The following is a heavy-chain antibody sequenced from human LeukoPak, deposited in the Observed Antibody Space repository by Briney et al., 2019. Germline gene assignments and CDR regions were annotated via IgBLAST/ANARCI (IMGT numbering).Heavy chain of an antibody. Sequence: GGSLRLSCAASGFTFSSYAMSWVRQAPGKGLEWVSAISGSGGSTYYADSVKGRFTISRENSKNTLNLQMNSLRAEDTAVYYFAKAPEYPPLYHFDYWGQGTPVTVSS. J-gene: IGHJ4*02. CDR1: GFTFSSYA. D-gene: IGHD2-2*02. CDR2: ISGSGGST. CDR3: AKAPEYPPLYHFDY. V-gene: IGHV3-23*01.